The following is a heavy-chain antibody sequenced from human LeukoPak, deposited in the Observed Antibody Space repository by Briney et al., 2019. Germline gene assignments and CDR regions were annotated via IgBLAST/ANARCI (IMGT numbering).Heavy chain of an antibody. Sequence: GGSLRLSCAASGFTFSSYGIHWVRQAPGKGLEWVAFIRYDGSNKYYADSVKGRFTISRDNSKNTLYLQMNSLRVEDTAVYYCARDRHIAAAGYYFDYWGQGTVVTVSS. D-gene: IGHD6-25*01. V-gene: IGHV3-30*02. CDR3: ARDRHIAAAGYYFDY. CDR2: IRYDGSNK. J-gene: IGHJ4*02. CDR1: GFTFSSYG.